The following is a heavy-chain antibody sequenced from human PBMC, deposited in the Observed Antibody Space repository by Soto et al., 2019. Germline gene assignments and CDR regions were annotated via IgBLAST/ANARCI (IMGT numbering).Heavy chain of an antibody. CDR3: LRAAGYSGNDYVYYYGMDV. D-gene: IGHD5-12*01. V-gene: IGHV3-33*01. CDR1: GFTFRNYG. CDR2: VWYDGGNK. Sequence: QVPLVESGGGVVQPGRSLRLSCAASGFTFRNYGMHWVRQAPAKGPEWVALVWYDGGNKNYVDSVKGRITISRDNSKNALDLQTNTLTDEDTAVYYCLRAAGYSGNDYVYYYGMDVWGQGTTVTVYS. J-gene: IGHJ6*02.